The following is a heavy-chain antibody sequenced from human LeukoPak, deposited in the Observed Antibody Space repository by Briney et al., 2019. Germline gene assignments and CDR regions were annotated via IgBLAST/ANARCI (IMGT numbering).Heavy chain of an antibody. D-gene: IGHD3-22*01. J-gene: IGHJ3*02. CDR1: GFTFSTYN. Sequence: GGSLRLSCAASGFTFSTYNMNWVRQAPGKGLEWVSYITISGTTIYYADSVKGRFTISRDNAKNSLYLQMNSLRDEDTAVYYCARDLGPVVVNAFDIWGQGTMVTVSS. CDR3: ARDLGPVVVNAFDI. CDR2: ITISGTTI. V-gene: IGHV3-48*02.